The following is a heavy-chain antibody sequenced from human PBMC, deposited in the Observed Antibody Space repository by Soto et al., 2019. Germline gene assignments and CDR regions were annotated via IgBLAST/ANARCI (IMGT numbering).Heavy chain of an antibody. CDR1: GFTFSDHY. CDR2: SRNKANNYIA. V-gene: IGHV3-72*01. CDR3: TRGGTHYYDSSGYYH. Sequence: GGSLRLSCAGSGFTFSDHYVDWVRQAPGKGLEWVGRSRNKANNYIAEYAASVKGRFTISRDDSENSLYLQMNGLKTEDTAVYYCTRGGTHYYDSSGYYHWGQGTQVTVSS. D-gene: IGHD3-22*01. J-gene: IGHJ5*02.